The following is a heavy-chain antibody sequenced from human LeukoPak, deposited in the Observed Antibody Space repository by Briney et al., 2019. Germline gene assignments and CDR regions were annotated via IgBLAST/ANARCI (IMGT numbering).Heavy chain of an antibody. D-gene: IGHD1-1*01. CDR1: GYTFTAHY. CDR2: INPNNGGT. V-gene: IGHV1-2*02. J-gene: IGHJ4*02. CDR3: ARVSAAAGTYPSDS. Sequence: ASVTVSCKTSGYTFTAHYIHWVRQAPGQGLEWMGWINPNNGGTNYAQRFQGGVTMTRDTSISTAYMELSSLRSDDTAVYYCARVSAAAGTYPSDSWGQGTMVTDSS.